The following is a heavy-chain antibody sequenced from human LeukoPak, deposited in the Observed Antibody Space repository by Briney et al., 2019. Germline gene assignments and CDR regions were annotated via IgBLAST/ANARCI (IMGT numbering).Heavy chain of an antibody. J-gene: IGHJ4*02. D-gene: IGHD5-18*01. CDR1: GGSISSGDYY. CDR2: IYYSGST. CDR3: ARVNTATLPFDY. Sequence: SETLSLTCTVSGGSISSGDYYWSWIRQPPGKGLEWIGYIYYSGSTYYNPSLKSRVTISVVTSKNQFSLKLSSVTAADTAVYYCARVNTATLPFDYWGQGTLVTVSS. V-gene: IGHV4-30-4*08.